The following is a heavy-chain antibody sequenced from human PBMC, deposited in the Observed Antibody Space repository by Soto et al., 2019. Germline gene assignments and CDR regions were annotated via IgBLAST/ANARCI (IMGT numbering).Heavy chain of an antibody. CDR3: ARFQGYYDSSGSIRGDAFDI. J-gene: IGHJ3*02. CDR1: GYTFTSYG. CDR2: ISAYNGNT. Sequence: QVQLVQSGAEVKKPGASVKVSCKASGYTFTSYGFSWVRQAPGQGLEWMGWISAYNGNTNYAQKLQGRVTMTTDTSTGTAYMELRSLRSDDTAVYYCARFQGYYDSSGSIRGDAFDIWGQGTMVTVSS. D-gene: IGHD3-22*01. V-gene: IGHV1-18*01.